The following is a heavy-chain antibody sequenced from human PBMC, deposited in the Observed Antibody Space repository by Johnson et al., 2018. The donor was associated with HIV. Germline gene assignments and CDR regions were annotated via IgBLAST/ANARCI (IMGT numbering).Heavy chain of an antibody. Sequence: VQLVESGGGLVRPGASVRVSCAASGFTFNDYGISWVRQAPGKGLEWVCGISGSGDSTYYADSLKGRVTISRDNAMNTVYLQMNRLRSEDTAVYYCAEYQGRDAFDSGGQGRMANV. V-gene: IGHV3-23*04. J-gene: IGHJ3*02. CDR1: GFTFNDYG. CDR3: AEYQGRDAFDS. D-gene: IGHD6-6*01. CDR2: ISGSGDST.